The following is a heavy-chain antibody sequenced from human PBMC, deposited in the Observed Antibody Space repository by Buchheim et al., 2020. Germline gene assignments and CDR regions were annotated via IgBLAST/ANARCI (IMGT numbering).Heavy chain of an antibody. J-gene: IGHJ1*01. Sequence: EVQLLESGGGLVQPGGSLSLSCAASGFTFSSYAMSWVRQAPGKGLEWVSAISGSGGSTYYADSVQGRFTISRDNSKNTLYLQINSLRAADTAVYYCAKSPLYYYGSGSYSPLHEYYQHWGQGTL. CDR3: AKSPLYYYGSGSYSPLHEYYQH. V-gene: IGHV3-23*01. D-gene: IGHD3-10*01. CDR2: ISGSGGST. CDR1: GFTFSSYA.